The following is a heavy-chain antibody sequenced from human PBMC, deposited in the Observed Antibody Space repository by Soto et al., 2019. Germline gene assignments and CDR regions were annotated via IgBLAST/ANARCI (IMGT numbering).Heavy chain of an antibody. V-gene: IGHV1-69*12. CDR1: GGTFSSYA. CDR2: IIPIFGTA. Sequence: QVQLVQSAAEVKKPGSSVKVSCKASGGTFSSYAISWVRQAPGQGLEWMGGIIPIFGTANYGQKFQGRVMITADASTSTAYIDVSSLRSEVTVVYYCERTNYDFWSGHWFDPWGQGTMVTVTS. D-gene: IGHD3-3*01. J-gene: IGHJ5*02. CDR3: ERTNYDFWSGHWFDP.